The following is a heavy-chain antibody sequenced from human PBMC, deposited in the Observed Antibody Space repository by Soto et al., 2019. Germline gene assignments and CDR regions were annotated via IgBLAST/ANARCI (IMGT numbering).Heavy chain of an antibody. CDR2: INAGNGNT. CDR1: GYTFTSYA. D-gene: IGHD3-16*01. V-gene: IGHV1-3*01. J-gene: IGHJ4*02. CDR3: ARGLNDYSHYFDY. Sequence: QVQLVQSGAEVKKPGASVKVSCKASGYTFTSYAMHWVRQAPGQRLEWMGWINAGNGNTKYSQKFQGRVTITRDISASTAYMELSSLRSEDTAVYYCARGLNDYSHYFDYWGQGTLVTVSS.